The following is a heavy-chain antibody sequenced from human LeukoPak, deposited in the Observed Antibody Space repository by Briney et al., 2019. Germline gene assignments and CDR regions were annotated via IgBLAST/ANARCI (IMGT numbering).Heavy chain of an antibody. Sequence: ASETLSLTCAVYGGSFSGYYWSWIRQPPGKGLEWIGEINHSGSTNYNPSLKSRVTISVDTSKNQFSLKLSSVTAADTAVYYCARVYGAALTEGNYYFDYWGQGTLVTVSS. CDR3: ARVYGAALTEGNYYFDY. CDR2: INHSGST. J-gene: IGHJ4*02. D-gene: IGHD6-6*01. V-gene: IGHV4-34*01. CDR1: GGSFSGYY.